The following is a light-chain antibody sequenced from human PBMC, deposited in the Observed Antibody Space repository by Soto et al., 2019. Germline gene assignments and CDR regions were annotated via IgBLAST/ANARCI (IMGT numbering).Light chain of an antibody. CDR1: QTIVNN. CDR2: GVS. V-gene: IGKV3-15*01. J-gene: IGKJ1*01. CDR3: QQYNNWPPAT. Sequence: EIVMTQSPATLSVSPGERATLSCRASQTIVNNLAWYQQKPGQAPRLLMYGVSTRATGVPARFSGSGSGTAFTLTISSLQSEDVAVYYCQQYNNWPPATFGQGTKVEIK.